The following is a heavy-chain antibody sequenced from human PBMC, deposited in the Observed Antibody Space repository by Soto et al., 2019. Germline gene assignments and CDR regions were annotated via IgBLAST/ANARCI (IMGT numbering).Heavy chain of an antibody. CDR2: ISGSGGNT. CDR3: AKVERYCSGGSCYGGRADD. V-gene: IGHV3-23*01. Sequence: GSLRLSCAASGFSFSSHAMGWVRQAPGKGLEWVSTISGSGGNTYYADSVKGRFTISRDNSKNTLYLQMNSLRAEDTAVFYCAKVERYCSGGSCYGGRADDWGQGTQVTVSS. D-gene: IGHD2-15*01. J-gene: IGHJ4*02. CDR1: GFSFSSHA.